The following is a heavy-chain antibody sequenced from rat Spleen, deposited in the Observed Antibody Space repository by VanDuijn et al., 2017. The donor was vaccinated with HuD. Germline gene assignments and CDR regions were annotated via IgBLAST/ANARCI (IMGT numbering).Heavy chain of an antibody. CDR2: ITNTGGSI. J-gene: IGHJ3*01. Sequence: EVQLVESGGGLVQPGRSLKLSCVASGFTFNNYWMTWIRQAPGKGLEWVASITNTGGSIYYPDSVKGRFIISRENAKSTLYLQMNSLRSEDTATYYCATGPRILRLDWFTYWGQGTLVTVSS. V-gene: IGHV5-31*01. CDR1: GFTFNNYW. D-gene: IGHD1-6*01. CDR3: ATGPRILRLDWFTY.